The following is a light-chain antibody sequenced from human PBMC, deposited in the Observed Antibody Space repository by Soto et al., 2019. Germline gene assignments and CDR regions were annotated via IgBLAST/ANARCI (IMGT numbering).Light chain of an antibody. J-gene: IGLJ2*01. CDR3: CSYPGSYTFVV. V-gene: IGLV2-11*01. CDR1: SSDIGGYNY. CDR2: DVS. Sequence: QSALTQPRSVSGSPGQSVTISCTGTSSDIGGYNYVSWYQQHPGKAPKLMIYDVSERPSGLPDRFSASKSGNTASLTISGLQAEDEADYYCCSYPGSYTFVVFGGGTKVTVL.